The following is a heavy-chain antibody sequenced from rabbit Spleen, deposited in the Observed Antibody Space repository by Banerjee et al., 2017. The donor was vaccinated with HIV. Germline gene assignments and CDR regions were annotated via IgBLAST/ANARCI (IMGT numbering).Heavy chain of an antibody. CDR1: GFSFSSSYY. J-gene: IGHJ6*01. Sequence: QSLEESGGGLVQPEGSLTLTCTASGFSFSSSYYMCWVRQAPGKGLEWIGCMDTGSGGVTYYASWAKGRFTISKTSSTTVTLQMTSLTDADTATYFCARHAGYAGYGYSTLDLWGPGTLVTVS. V-gene: IGHV1S40*01. D-gene: IGHD8-1*01. CDR3: ARHAGYAGYGYSTLDL. CDR2: MDTGSGGVT.